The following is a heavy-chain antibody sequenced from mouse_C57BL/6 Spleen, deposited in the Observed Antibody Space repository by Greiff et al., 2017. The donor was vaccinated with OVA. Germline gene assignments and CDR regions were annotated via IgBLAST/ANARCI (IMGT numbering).Heavy chain of an antibody. V-gene: IGHV5-17*01. Sequence: VQLKESGGGLVKPGGSLKLSCAASGFTFSDYGMHWVRQAPEKGLEWVAYISSGSSTIYYADTVKGRFTISRDNAKNTLFLQMTSLRSEDSAMYYCAMPLYYGNYGAWFAYWGQGTLVTVSA. CDR3: AMPLYYGNYGAWFAY. CDR2: ISSGSSTI. J-gene: IGHJ3*01. CDR1: GFTFSDYG. D-gene: IGHD2-1*01.